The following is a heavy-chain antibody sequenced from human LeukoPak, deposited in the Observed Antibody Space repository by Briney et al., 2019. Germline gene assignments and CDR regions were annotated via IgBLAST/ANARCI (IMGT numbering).Heavy chain of an antibody. CDR1: GYTFTSYD. CDR3: ASTHWVDYGDYVWFDP. D-gene: IGHD4-17*01. V-gene: IGHV1-8*03. J-gene: IGHJ5*02. Sequence: ASVKVSCKASGYTFTSYDINWVRQATGQGLEWMGWMNPNSGNTGYAQKFQGRVTITRNTSISTAYMELSSLRAEDTAVYYCASTHWVDYGDYVWFDPWGQGTLVTVSS. CDR2: MNPNSGNT.